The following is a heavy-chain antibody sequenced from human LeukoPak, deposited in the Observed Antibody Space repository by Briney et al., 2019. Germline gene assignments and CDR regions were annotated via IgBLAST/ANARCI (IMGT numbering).Heavy chain of an antibody. D-gene: IGHD6-13*01. V-gene: IGHV4-34*01. J-gene: IGHJ5*02. CDR3: ATTSRPSQNIAAAQNANNWFDP. CDR2: INHSGST. Sequence: SETLSLTCTVYGGSISCYYWSWIRQPPGKGLEWNGEINHSGSTYYNPSLKSRVPISVDTSKNQFSLKLTSVTAADTPVYYFATTSRPSQNIAAAQNANNWFDPWGQRTLVTVSS. CDR1: GGSISCYY.